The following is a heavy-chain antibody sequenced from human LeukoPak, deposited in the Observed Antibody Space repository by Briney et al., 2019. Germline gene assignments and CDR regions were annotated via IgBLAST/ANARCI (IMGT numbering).Heavy chain of an antibody. CDR3: ARDIRRITFGGVIVILGY. CDR2: ISAHNGNT. D-gene: IGHD3-16*02. V-gene: IGHV1-18*01. J-gene: IGHJ4*02. CDR1: GYTFTSYG. Sequence: ASVKVSCKASGYTFTSYGISWVRQAPGQGLEWMGWISAHNGNTNYAQKLQGRVTMTTDTSTSTAYMELRSLRSDDTAVYYCARDIRRITFGGVIVILGYWGQGTLVTVSS.